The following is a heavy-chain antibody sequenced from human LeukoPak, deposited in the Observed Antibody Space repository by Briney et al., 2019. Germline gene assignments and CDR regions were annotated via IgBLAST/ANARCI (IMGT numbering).Heavy chain of an antibody. V-gene: IGHV3-30*04. CDR2: ISYDGGIK. J-gene: IGHJ4*02. CDR3: ARGGIYDILTGYYDY. D-gene: IGHD3-9*01. CDR1: GFTLSSYT. Sequence: GGSLRLSCAASGFTLSSYTMHWVRQAPAKGLEWVAVISYDGGIKYYADSVKGRFTISRDNSKNTLYLQMNSLRPEDTAVYYCARGGIYDILTGYYDYWGQGTLVTVSS.